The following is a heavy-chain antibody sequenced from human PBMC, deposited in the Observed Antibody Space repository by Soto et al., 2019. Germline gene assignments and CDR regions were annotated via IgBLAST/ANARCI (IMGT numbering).Heavy chain of an antibody. CDR1: GYTFTNYG. CDR3: ALDTLGRSSWYRPTEFSQH. CDR2: ISAYNGNT. J-gene: IGHJ1*01. V-gene: IGHV1-18*01. Sequence: ASVKVSCKASGYTFTNYGISWVRQAPGQWLESMGWISAYNGNTNYAQKLQGRVTMTTDTSTSTAYMDLRSLRSDDTAVYYCALDTLGRSSWYRPTEFSQHWGQGTLVTVSS. D-gene: IGHD6-13*01.